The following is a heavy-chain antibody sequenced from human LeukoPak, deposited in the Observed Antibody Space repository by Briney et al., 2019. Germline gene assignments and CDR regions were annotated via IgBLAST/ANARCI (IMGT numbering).Heavy chain of an antibody. Sequence: ASVKVSCKASGYTFTSYGISWVRQAPGQGLEWMGWISAYNGNTNYAQKVQGRVTMTTDTSTSTAYMELRSLGSDDTAVYYCAREPERGWFDPWGQGTLVTVSS. CDR3: AREPERGWFDP. CDR2: ISAYNGNT. D-gene: IGHD1-14*01. V-gene: IGHV1-18*01. CDR1: GYTFTSYG. J-gene: IGHJ5*02.